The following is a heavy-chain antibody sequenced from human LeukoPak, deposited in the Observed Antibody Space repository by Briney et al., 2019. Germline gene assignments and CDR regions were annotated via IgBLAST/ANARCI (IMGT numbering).Heavy chain of an antibody. CDR1: GGPISSGDYY. CDR3: ATVYIVADYDSSAIDY. CDR2: IYYSGST. Sequence: SETLSLTCTVSGGPISSGDYYWSWIRQPPGKGLEWIGYIYYSGSTYYNPSLKSRVTISVDTSKNQFSLKLSSVPAADTAVYNCATVYIVADYDSSAIDYWGQGTLVTVSS. V-gene: IGHV4-30-4*08. J-gene: IGHJ4*02. D-gene: IGHD3-22*01.